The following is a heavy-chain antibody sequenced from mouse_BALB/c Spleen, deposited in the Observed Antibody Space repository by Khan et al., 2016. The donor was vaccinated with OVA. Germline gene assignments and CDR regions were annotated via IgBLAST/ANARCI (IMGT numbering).Heavy chain of an antibody. J-gene: IGHJ3*01. V-gene: IGHV9-2-1*01. CDR3: ARERGRSWFAY. CDR2: INTETGEP. CDR1: GYTFTDYS. Sequence: QIQLVQSGPELKKPGETVKISCKASGYTFTDYSMHWVKQAPGKGLKWMGWINTETGEPTYADDFKGRFAFSLETSASTAYLQINNLKNEDTATYFCARERGRSWFAYWGQGTLVTVSA.